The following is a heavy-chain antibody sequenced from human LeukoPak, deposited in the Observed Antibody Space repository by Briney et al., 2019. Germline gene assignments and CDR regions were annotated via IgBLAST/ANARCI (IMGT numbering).Heavy chain of an antibody. CDR1: GFTFSSYG. CDR3: AKDLSHGLGY. V-gene: IGHV3-30*18. D-gene: IGHD3-16*01. J-gene: IGHJ4*02. Sequence: GGSLRLSCAASGFTFSSYGMHWVRQAPGKGLEWVAVISYDGSNKYYADSVKGRFTISRDNSKNTLYLQMNSLRAEDTAVYYCAKDLSHGLGYWGQGTLVTVSS. CDR2: ISYDGSNK.